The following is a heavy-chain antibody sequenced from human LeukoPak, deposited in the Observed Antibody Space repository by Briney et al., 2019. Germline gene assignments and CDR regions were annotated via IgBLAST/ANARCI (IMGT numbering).Heavy chain of an antibody. CDR3: ARGIDEWLYLNY. Sequence: GGSLRLSCAASGFPFAPFWMTWVRQAPGKGPEFVATMNRDGSEVAYGNSVRGRFIISRDNAKNSLYLQMYSLRAEDTAVYYCARGIDEWLYLNYWGQGALVTVSS. CDR2: MNRDGSEV. J-gene: IGHJ4*02. CDR1: GFPFAPFW. V-gene: IGHV3-7*04. D-gene: IGHD3-3*01.